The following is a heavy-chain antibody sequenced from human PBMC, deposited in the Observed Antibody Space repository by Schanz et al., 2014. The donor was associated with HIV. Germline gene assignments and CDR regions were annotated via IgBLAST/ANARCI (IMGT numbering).Heavy chain of an antibody. CDR1: GGSFRGYY. CDR3: ARGDFGGNSVDY. J-gene: IGHJ4*01. CDR2: VRHIGGT. V-gene: IGHV4-34*02. D-gene: IGHD4-17*01. Sequence: QVQLQQWGAGLLKPSETLSLTCAVYGGSFRGYYWTWIRQFPGLGLEWIGGVRHIGGTNYNPSLKGGVPMSMDMSKNQFSLTLPSVTAADTAVYFCARGDFGGNSVDYWGHGNMVTVSS.